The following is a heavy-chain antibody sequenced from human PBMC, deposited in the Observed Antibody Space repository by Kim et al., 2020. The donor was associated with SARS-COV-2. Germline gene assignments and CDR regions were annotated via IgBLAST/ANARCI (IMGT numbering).Heavy chain of an antibody. CDR2: FSGTDGNT. D-gene: IGHD3-10*01. J-gene: IGHJ6*02. CDR3: ARQSSSTVRGVMGRNYYYDHGMDV. Sequence: GGSLRLSCAASGFTFNTYAMSWVRQAPGKGLEWVSGFSGTDGNTYYADSVKGRFTISRDDSKNTVYLQMNSLRAEDTAAYYCARQSSSTVRGVMGRNYYYDHGMDVWGQGTTVSVSS. V-gene: IGHV3-23*01. CDR1: GFTFNTYA.